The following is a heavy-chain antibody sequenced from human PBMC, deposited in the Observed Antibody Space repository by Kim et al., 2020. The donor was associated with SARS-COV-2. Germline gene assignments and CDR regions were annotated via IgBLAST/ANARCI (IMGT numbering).Heavy chain of an antibody. CDR2: TI. Sequence: TIKYEDAVKGRFTISKDNAKIIVFLQMNGLRDEDTGLYYCARSVDGVFDVWGQGTVLTVSS. D-gene: IGHD4-17*01. J-gene: IGHJ3*01. V-gene: IGHV3-48*02. CDR3: ARSVDGVFDV.